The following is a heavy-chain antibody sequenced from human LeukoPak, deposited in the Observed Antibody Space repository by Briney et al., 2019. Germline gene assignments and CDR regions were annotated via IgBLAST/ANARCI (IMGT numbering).Heavy chain of an antibody. CDR1: GGTFSSYA. D-gene: IGHD3-3*01. V-gene: IGHV1-69*13. CDR2: IIPIFGTA. CDR3: ARSHRRKRLSGDFWSGLRYYFDY. Sequence: ASVKVSCKASGGTFSSYAISWVRQAPGQGLEWMGGIIPIFGTANYAQKFQGRVTITADESTSTAYMELSSLRSEDTAVYYCARSHRRKRLSGDFWSGLRYYFDYWGQGTLVTVSS. J-gene: IGHJ4*02.